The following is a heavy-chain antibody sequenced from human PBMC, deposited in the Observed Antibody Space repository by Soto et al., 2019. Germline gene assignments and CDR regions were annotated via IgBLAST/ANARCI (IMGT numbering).Heavy chain of an antibody. CDR2: ISAYNGNT. Sequence: ASVKVCCKASGYTFTSYGMRWVRQAPGQGLEWMGWISAYNGNTNYAQKLQGRVTMTTDTSTSTAYMELRSLRSDDTAVYYCARDQGKVTYNWFDPWGQGTLVTVSS. J-gene: IGHJ5*02. D-gene: IGHD2-21*02. CDR1: GYTFTSYG. CDR3: ARDQGKVTYNWFDP. V-gene: IGHV1-18*01.